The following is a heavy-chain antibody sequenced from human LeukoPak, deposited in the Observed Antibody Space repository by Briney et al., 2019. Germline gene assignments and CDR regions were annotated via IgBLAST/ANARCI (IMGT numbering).Heavy chain of an antibody. CDR3: ARYVLLPQDYGMDV. V-gene: IGHV4-39*07. D-gene: IGHD2-21*02. J-gene: IGHJ6*02. Sequence: KTSETLSLTCTVSGGSISSSSYYWGWIRQPPGKGLEWIGSIYYSGSTYYNPSLKSRVTISVDTSKNQFSLKLSSVTAADTAVYYCARYVLLPQDYGMDVWGQGTTVTVSS. CDR1: GGSISSSSYY. CDR2: IYYSGST.